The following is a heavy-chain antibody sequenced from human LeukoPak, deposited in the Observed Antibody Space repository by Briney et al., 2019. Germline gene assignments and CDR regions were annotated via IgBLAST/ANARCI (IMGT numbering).Heavy chain of an antibody. Sequence: EASVKVSCKASGYTFTGYYMHWVRQAPGQGLEWMGWINPNSGGTNYAQKFQGRVTMTRDTSISTAYMELSRLRSDDTAVYYCASAAYGSGSYSFDYWGQGTLVTVSS. CDR1: GYTFTGYY. CDR3: ASAAYGSGSYSFDY. D-gene: IGHD3-10*01. J-gene: IGHJ4*02. CDR2: INPNSGGT. V-gene: IGHV1-2*02.